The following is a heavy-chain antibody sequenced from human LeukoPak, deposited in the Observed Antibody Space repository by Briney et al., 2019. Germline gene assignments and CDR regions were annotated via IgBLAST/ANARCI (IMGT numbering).Heavy chain of an antibody. V-gene: IGHV1-8*03. CDR2: MNPNSGNT. J-gene: IGHJ3*02. CDR1: GYTFTSLD. Sequence: GASVKVSCKASGYTFTSLDINWVRQAPGQGLEWMGWMNPNSGNTGYAQKFQGRVTITRNTSISTAYMELSSLRSEDTAVYYCARGGDSYGYPADAFDIWGQGTMVTVSS. D-gene: IGHD5-18*01. CDR3: ARGGDSYGYPADAFDI.